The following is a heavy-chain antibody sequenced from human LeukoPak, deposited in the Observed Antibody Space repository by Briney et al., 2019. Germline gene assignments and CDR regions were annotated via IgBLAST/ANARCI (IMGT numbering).Heavy chain of an antibody. Sequence: AGGSLRLSCAASGFTFSTYAMNWVRQAPGKGLEWVSYISRSSSSIYYADSVKGRFTVSRDNAKNSLYLQMNSLRAEDTAVYYCARDMVVDPGTYYGMDVWGQGTTVTVSS. CDR2: ISRSSSSI. D-gene: IGHD3-10*01. CDR3: ARDMVVDPGTYYGMDV. J-gene: IGHJ6*02. CDR1: GFTFSTYA. V-gene: IGHV3-48*01.